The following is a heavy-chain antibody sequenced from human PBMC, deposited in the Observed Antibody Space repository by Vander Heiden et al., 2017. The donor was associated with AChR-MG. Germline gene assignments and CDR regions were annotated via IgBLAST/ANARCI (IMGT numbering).Heavy chain of an antibody. CDR2: INPNSGGT. V-gene: IGHV1-2*06. CDR1: GYTFTGYY. CDR3: ARDGEWLVRGAFDI. D-gene: IGHD6-19*01. J-gene: IGHJ3*02. Sequence: QVQLVQSGAEVKKPGASVKVYCKASGYTFTGYYMHCVRQAPGQGLEWMGRINPNSGGTNYAQKVQGRVTMTRDTSISTAYMELSRLRSDDTAVYYCARDGEWLVRGAFDIWGQGTMVTVSS.